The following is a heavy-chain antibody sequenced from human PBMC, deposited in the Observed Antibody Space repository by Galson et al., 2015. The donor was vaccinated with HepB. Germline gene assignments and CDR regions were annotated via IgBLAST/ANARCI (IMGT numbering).Heavy chain of an antibody. D-gene: IGHD2/OR15-2a*01. Sequence: SLRLSCAASGFTFSGYGMHWVRQAPGKGLEWVAVISFDGSDKFYAESVRGRFTISRDNSKSTLYLQMNSLRAEDTAVYYCAKVGVYCGCGRCNSGFDYWGQGYLVIVAS. J-gene: IGHJ4*02. CDR3: AKVGVYCGCGRCNSGFDY. CDR1: GFTFSGYG. CDR2: ISFDGSDK. V-gene: IGHV3-30*18.